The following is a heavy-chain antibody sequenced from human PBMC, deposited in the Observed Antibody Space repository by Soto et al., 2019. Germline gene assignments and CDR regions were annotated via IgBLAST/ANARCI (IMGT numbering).Heavy chain of an antibody. CDR3: AHRVLRTVFGLVTTTAIYFDF. CDR2: IYWDDDK. CDR1: GFSLTTSGVG. Sequence: QITLNESGPTQVKPRQTLTLTCTFSGFSLTTSGVGVGWIRQSPGKAPEWLALIYWDDDKGYSPSLKSRLTITKDTSKNQVVLTMADFDPADTATYYCAHRVLRTVFGLVTTTAIYFDFWGQGTPVAVSS. J-gene: IGHJ4*02. V-gene: IGHV2-5*02. D-gene: IGHD3-3*01.